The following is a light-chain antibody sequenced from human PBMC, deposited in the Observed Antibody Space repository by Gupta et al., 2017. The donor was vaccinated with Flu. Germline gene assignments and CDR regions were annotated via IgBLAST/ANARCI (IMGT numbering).Light chain of an antibody. CDR2: GAS. Sequence: EIVMTQSPAPLSVSPGERATLPCRASQSVSSNLAWYQQRPGQAPRLLIYGASTRATGIPARFSGSGSGTEFTLTISSLQSEDLAVYYCQQYNNWPRTFGQGTKVEIK. CDR3: QQYNNWPRT. V-gene: IGKV3-15*01. J-gene: IGKJ1*01. CDR1: QSVSSN.